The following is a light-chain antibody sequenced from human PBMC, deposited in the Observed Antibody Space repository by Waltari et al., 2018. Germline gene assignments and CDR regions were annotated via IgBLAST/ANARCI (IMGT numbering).Light chain of an antibody. CDR2: GVI. CDR1: SSNIGVST. J-gene: IGLJ2*01. Sequence: QSVLTQPPSASGTPGQRVTISCSGSSSNIGVSTVNWYQQFPGTAPNPPLYGVIQRPSGVPDRFSGSKSGTSASLAISGLQSEDEADYFCAAWDRSLRIVVFGGGTKLTVL. V-gene: IGLV1-44*01. CDR3: AAWDRSLRIVV.